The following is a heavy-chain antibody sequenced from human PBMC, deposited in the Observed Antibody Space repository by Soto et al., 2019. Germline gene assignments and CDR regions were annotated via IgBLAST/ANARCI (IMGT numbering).Heavy chain of an antibody. V-gene: IGHV4-30-4*01. CDR3: ARGPSGDKVDY. J-gene: IGHJ4*02. CDR2: IYNGGTT. D-gene: IGHD7-27*01. Sequence: QVQLQESGPGLVKPSQTLSLTCTVSGGSINTVNYYWSWIRQSPDKGLEWIGQIYNGGTTYNNPSLTSRVTISVDTSNNQFSLKLSSVSAADTAVYYCARGPSGDKVDYWGQGTLVTVSS. CDR1: GGSINTVNYY.